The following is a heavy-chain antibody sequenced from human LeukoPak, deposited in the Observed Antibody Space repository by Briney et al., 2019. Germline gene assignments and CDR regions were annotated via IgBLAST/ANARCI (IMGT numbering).Heavy chain of an antibody. Sequence: AGSLTLSCVASGFTFHTYAMTWVRPAPGKGLEWVSVISGGGDSTYDAASLKGRFTISRDNSKNTLYLQMNSLRVEDTAVYYCARSLHTWNSLFDYCGQGTLLTVSS. CDR1: GFTFHTYA. CDR3: ARSLHTWNSLFDY. CDR2: ISGGGDST. J-gene: IGHJ4*02. V-gene: IGHV3-23*01. D-gene: IGHD1/OR15-1a*01.